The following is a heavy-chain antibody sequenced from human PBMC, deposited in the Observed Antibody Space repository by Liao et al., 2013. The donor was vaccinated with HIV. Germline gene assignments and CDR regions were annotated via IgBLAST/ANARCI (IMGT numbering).Heavy chain of an antibody. V-gene: IGHV4-34*02. J-gene: IGHJ5*02. CDR3: ARALPSKGGSGFFVAFDP. CDR1: GGSFRSYF. D-gene: IGHD2-21*01. CDR2: INSVGQT. Sequence: QVQLEQWGAGLWKPSETLSLWCTVSGGSFRSYFWNWIRQAPGKGLELLGEINSVGQTNYNPSLKSRINMSVDSSNKLFSLKIRSVTAADTAVYYCARALPSKGGSGFFVAFDPWGPGTLVTVSS.